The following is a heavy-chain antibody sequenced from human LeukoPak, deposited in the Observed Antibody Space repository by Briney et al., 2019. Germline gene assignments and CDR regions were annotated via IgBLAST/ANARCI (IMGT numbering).Heavy chain of an antibody. V-gene: IGHV4-34*01. J-gene: IGHJ3*02. Sequence: SEALSLTCAVYGGSFSGYYWSWIRQSPWKGLEWIGEIKQRGRTNYNTSLRSRVTISEDTSKNQFSLKLSSVTAADTAVYYCARHFDAHDVFDIWGQGTVVTVSS. CDR2: IKQRGRT. D-gene: IGHD3-3*02. CDR1: GGSFSGYY. CDR3: ARHFDAHDVFDI.